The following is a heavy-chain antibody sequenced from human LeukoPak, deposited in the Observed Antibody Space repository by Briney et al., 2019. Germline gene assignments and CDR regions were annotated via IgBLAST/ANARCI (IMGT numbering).Heavy chain of an antibody. V-gene: IGHV3-23*01. Sequence: GGSLRLSCAASGFTFISDAMSWVRQAPGKGLEWVSAISGSVGSTYYADSVKGRFTISRDNSKNTLYLQMNSLRAEDTAVYYCAKEPLQGIFDYWGQGTLVTVSS. J-gene: IGHJ4*02. CDR1: GFTFISDA. CDR2: ISGSVGST. CDR3: AKEPLQGIFDY.